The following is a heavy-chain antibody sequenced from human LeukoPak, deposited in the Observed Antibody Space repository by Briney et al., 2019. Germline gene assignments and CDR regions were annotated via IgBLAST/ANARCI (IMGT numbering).Heavy chain of an antibody. J-gene: IGHJ6*02. V-gene: IGHV3-9*01. CDR1: GFTFDDYA. Sequence: GRSLRLSCAASGFTFDDYAMHWVRQAPGKGLEWVSGISWNSGSIGYADSVKGRFTISRDNAKNSLYLQMNSLRTEDTAVYYCARGLPNYYGMDVWGQGTTVTVSS. CDR3: ARGLPNYYGMDV. CDR2: ISWNSGSI.